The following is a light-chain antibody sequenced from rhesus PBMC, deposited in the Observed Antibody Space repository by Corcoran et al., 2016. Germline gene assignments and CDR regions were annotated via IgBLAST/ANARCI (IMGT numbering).Light chain of an antibody. CDR3: YQHSRRFT. V-gene: IGKV3-10*01. Sequence: QVILTQSPATLSLSPGERATLSCRASQSVSSYLAGYQQKPGQGPRPLIYDTSNRATGIPDRFRGRGSGTDFPLPIRSLEPEDVGVSHCYQHSRRFTFGGGTKVDLK. J-gene: IGKJ4*01. CDR2: DTS. CDR1: QSVSSY.